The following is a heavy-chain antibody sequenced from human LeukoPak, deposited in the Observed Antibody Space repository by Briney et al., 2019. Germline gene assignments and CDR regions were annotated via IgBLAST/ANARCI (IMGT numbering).Heavy chain of an antibody. D-gene: IGHD6-13*01. CDR1: GYTFSDYY. CDR3: AKSAQYSSAWFTGSFDY. Sequence: ASVEVSCKASGYTFSDYYMHWVRQAPGQGLQWVGWINPNSGDTHYAQMFQGRVTMTRDTSINTAYMELRRVRSDDTAVYYCAKSAQYSSAWFTGSFDYWGQGTLVTVSS. CDR2: INPNSGDT. V-gene: IGHV1-2*02. J-gene: IGHJ4*02.